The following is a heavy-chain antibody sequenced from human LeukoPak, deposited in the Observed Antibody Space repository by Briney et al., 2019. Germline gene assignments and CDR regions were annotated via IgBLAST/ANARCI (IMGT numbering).Heavy chain of an antibody. Sequence: GGSLRLSCAASGFTFSSYSMNWVRQAPGKVLEWVSYISSSSSTIYYADSVKGRFTISRDNAKISLYLQMNSLRAEDTAVYYCAREYNWNDGRDAFDIWGQGTMVTVSS. J-gene: IGHJ3*02. D-gene: IGHD1-1*01. CDR2: ISSSSSTI. CDR3: AREYNWNDGRDAFDI. CDR1: GFTFSSYS. V-gene: IGHV3-48*01.